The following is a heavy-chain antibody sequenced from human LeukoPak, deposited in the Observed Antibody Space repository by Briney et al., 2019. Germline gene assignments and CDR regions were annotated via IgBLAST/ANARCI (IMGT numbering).Heavy chain of an antibody. V-gene: IGHV1-3*01. CDR2: INAGNGNT. CDR3: ARDLKQFGGWFDY. D-gene: IGHD6-19*01. Sequence: ASVKVSCMASGYTFSSYAMHWVRQAPGQRLEWMGWINAGNGNTKYSQKFQGRVTITRDTSASTAYMELSSLRFEDTAVYYCARDLKQFGGWFDYWGQGTLVTVSS. J-gene: IGHJ4*02. CDR1: GYTFSSYA.